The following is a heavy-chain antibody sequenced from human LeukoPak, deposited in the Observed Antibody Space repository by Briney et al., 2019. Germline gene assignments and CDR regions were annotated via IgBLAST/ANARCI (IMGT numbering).Heavy chain of an antibody. V-gene: IGHV3-53*01. D-gene: IGHD3-10*01. J-gene: IGHJ5*02. CDR3: AKDFRGNNPFDP. CDR1: GFTVSSNY. CDR2: IYSGGST. Sequence: GGSLRLSCAASGFTVSSNYMSWVRQAPGKGLEWVSVIYSGGSTYYADSVKGRFTISRDNSKNTLYLQMNSLRAEDTAVYYCAKDFRGNNPFDPWGQGTLVTVSS.